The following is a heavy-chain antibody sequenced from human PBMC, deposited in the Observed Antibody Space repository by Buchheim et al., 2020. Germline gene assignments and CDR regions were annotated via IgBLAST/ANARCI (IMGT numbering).Heavy chain of an antibody. CDR2: IYYSGST. V-gene: IGHV4-39*01. Sequence: QLQLQESGPGPVKPSETLSLTCTVSGGSISSSSYYWGWIRQPPGKGLEWIGSIYYSGSTYYNPSLKSRVTISVDPSQNQFSLKLSSVTAADTAVYYCARRAAAGSNWFDPWGQGTL. CDR1: GGSISSSSYY. J-gene: IGHJ5*02. D-gene: IGHD6-13*01. CDR3: ARRAAAGSNWFDP.